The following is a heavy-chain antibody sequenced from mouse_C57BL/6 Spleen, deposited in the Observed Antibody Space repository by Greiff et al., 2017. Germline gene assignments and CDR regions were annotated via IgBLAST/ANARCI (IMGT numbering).Heavy chain of an antibody. D-gene: IGHD2-5*01. J-gene: IGHJ2*01. CDR1: GYTFTSYG. V-gene: IGHV1-81*01. CDR3: AGEENYSNSGY. Sequence: QVQLQQSGAELARPGASVKLSCKASGYTFTSYGISWVKQRTGQGLEWIGEIYPRSGNTYYNEKFKGKATLTADKSSSTAYMELRSLTSEDSAVYFCAGEENYSNSGYWGQGTTLTVSS. CDR2: IYPRSGNT.